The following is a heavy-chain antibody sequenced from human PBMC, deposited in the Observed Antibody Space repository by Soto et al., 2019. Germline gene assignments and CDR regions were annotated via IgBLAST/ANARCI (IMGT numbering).Heavy chain of an antibody. Sequence: SETLSLTCTVSTAPMSSYSWSRIRQPPGKGLEWIGYIYYSGRTTYNPSLKGRLTISLDTSKNQFSLRLTSVTAADTAVYYCAADYASGSWRFDYWGQGALVTVSS. CDR2: IYYSGRT. D-gene: IGHD3-10*01. J-gene: IGHJ4*02. V-gene: IGHV4-59*01. CDR1: TAPMSSYS. CDR3: AADYASGSWRFDY.